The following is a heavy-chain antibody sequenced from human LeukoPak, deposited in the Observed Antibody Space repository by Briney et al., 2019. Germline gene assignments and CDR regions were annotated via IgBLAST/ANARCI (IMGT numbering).Heavy chain of an antibody. CDR3: ARSPYYYDSSGYLFYFDY. CDR1: GGSISSGGSS. CDR2: IYHSGST. J-gene: IGHJ4*02. V-gene: IGHV4-30-2*01. Sequence: SETLSLTCAVSGGSISSGGSSWSWIRQPPGKGLEWIGYIYHSGSTYYNPSLKSRVTISVDRSKNQFSLKLSSVTAADTAVYYCARSPYYYDSSGYLFYFDYWGQGTLVTVSS. D-gene: IGHD3-22*01.